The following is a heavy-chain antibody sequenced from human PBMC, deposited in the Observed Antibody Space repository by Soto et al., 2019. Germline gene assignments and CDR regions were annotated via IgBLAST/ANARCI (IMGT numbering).Heavy chain of an antibody. D-gene: IGHD6-13*01. CDR1: GYIFTNYW. Sequence: PGESLKISCKASGYIFTNYWIGWVRQMPGKGLEWMGIISPGDSDARYNPSFEGQVSISVDKSISTTYLQWGGLKSSDTAMYYCARLPLGKSIYNYFDPCCQRTLATVSS. CDR3: ARLPLGKSIYNYFDP. J-gene: IGHJ5*02. V-gene: IGHV5-51*01. CDR2: ISPGDSDA.